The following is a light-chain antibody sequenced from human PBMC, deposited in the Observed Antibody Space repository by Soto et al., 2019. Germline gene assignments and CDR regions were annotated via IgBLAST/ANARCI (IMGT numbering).Light chain of an antibody. CDR2: AAS. CDR3: QQANSFPWT. V-gene: IGKV1-12*01. J-gene: IGKJ1*01. Sequence: DIQMTQSPSSVSASVGDRVTITCRASQGISSCLAWYQQKPGKAPKLLIYAASSLQSGVPSRFSGSGSGTEFTLTISSLQPEDFATYYCQQANSFPWTFGQGTKVEIK. CDR1: QGISSC.